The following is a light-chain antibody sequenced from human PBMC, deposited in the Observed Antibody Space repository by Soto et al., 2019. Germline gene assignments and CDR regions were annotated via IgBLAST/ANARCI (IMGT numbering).Light chain of an antibody. V-gene: IGLV2-23*02. CDR3: CSSAPSRTFV. J-gene: IGLJ1*01. Sequence: QSVLTQPASVSGSPGQSITISCTGSSSDVGAYNFVSWYQHHPGKAPKLILYEVTTHPSGVSSRFSGSKSGNTASLTISGLQADDEADYYCCSSAPSRTFVFGTGTKVTVL. CDR1: SSDVGAYNF. CDR2: EVT.